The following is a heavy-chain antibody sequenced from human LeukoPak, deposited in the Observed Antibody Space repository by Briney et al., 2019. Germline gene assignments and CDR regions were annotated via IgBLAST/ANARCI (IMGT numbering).Heavy chain of an antibody. CDR3: ARDSVSQVVHSGSYSGF. CDR2: ISAYNGNT. D-gene: IGHD1-26*01. Sequence: VASVKVSCKASGYTFTSYGISWVRQAPGQGLEWVGWISAYNGNTNYAQKLQGRVTMTTDTSTSTAYMELRSLRSDDTAVYYCARDSVSQVVHSGSYSGFWGQGTLVTVSS. V-gene: IGHV1-18*01. CDR1: GYTFTSYG. J-gene: IGHJ4*02.